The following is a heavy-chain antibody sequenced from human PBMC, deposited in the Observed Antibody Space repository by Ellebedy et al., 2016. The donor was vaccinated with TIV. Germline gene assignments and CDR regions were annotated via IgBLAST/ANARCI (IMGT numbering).Heavy chain of an antibody. CDR1: GFTFYTYS. Sequence: GGSLRLSCATSGFTFYTYSLQWVRQAPGKGLEWVADISQDGSVQYYAESVKGRFTVSRDNPKNTLYLQMDSLRREDTAIYYCAKVGGSGFWGQGTLVSVSS. CDR2: ISQDGSVQ. D-gene: IGHD2-15*01. V-gene: IGHV3-30*18. J-gene: IGHJ4*02. CDR3: AKVGGSGF.